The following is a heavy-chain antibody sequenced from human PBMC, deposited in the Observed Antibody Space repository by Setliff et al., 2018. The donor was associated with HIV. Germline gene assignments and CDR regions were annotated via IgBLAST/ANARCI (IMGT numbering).Heavy chain of an antibody. V-gene: IGHV1-46*01. J-gene: IGHJ4*02. D-gene: IGHD2-15*01. CDR2: VIPSTGDT. Sequence: ASVKVSCKASGYTFTSYYIHWVRQAPGQGLERMGIVIPSTGDTNYAQNFQGRVTMTRDTSANTVYMDLSSLKSEDTAVYYCVREARGGYFDYWGQGTLVTVS. CDR3: VREARGGYFDY. CDR1: GYTFTSYY.